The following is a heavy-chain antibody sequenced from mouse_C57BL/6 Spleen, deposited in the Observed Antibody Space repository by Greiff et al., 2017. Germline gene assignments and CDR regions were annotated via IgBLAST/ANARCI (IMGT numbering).Heavy chain of an antibody. Sequence: VQRVESGAELARPGASVKLSCKASGYTFTSYGISWVKQRTGQGLEWIGEIYPRSGNTYYNEKFKGKATLTADKSPSASYMGRRSLSSEDSAVYFCARPYYYGSSLYYAMDVWGQGTSVTVSA. CDR1: GYTFTSYG. V-gene: IGHV1-81*01. D-gene: IGHD1-1*01. CDR2: IYPRSGNT. J-gene: IGHJ4*01. CDR3: ARPYYYGSSLYYAMDV.